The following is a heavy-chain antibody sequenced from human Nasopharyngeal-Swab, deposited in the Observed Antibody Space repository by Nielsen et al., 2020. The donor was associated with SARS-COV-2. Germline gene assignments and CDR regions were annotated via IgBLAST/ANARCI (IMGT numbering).Heavy chain of an antibody. J-gene: IGHJ6*03. V-gene: IGHV3-33*01. CDR1: GFTFRSYG. Sequence: GGSLRLSCEASGFTFRSYGMHWVRQAPGKGLEWVAVIWYDGSNKYYADSVKGRFTISRDNSKNTLYLQMNSLRAEDTAVYYCARDQGYMDVWGKGTTVTVSS. CDR2: IWYDGSNK. CDR3: ARDQGYMDV.